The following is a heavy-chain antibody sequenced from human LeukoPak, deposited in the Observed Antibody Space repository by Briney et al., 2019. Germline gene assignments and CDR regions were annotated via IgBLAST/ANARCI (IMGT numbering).Heavy chain of an antibody. V-gene: IGHV1-24*01. CDR2: FDPEDGET. J-gene: IGHJ4*02. CDR1: GYTFTNYY. Sequence: ASVKVSCKASGYTFTNYYMHWVRQAPGKGLEWMGGFDPEDGETIYAQKFQGRVTMTEDTSTDTAYMELSSLRSEDTAVYYCATDHFLHPVLKMDFDYWGQGTLVTVSS. CDR3: ATDHFLHPVLKMDFDY. D-gene: IGHD3-3*02.